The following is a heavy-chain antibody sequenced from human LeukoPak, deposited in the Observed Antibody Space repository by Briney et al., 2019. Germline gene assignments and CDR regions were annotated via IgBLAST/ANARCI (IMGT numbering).Heavy chain of an antibody. D-gene: IGHD3-16*01. J-gene: IGHJ4*02. CDR3: ARAAGGTYYFDY. V-gene: IGHV4-39*07. Sequence: SETLSLTCTVSGGSISSSSYYWGWIRQPPGKGLEWIGSIYYSGSTYYNPSLKSRVSISVDTSKNQFSLKLSSVTAADTAVYYCARAAGGTYYFDYWGQGTLVTVSS. CDR1: GGSISSSSYY. CDR2: IYYSGST.